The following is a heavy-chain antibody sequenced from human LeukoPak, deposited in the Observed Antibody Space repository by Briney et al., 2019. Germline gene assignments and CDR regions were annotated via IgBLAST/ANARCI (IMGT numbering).Heavy chain of an antibody. D-gene: IGHD3-10*01. V-gene: IGHV3-23*01. Sequence: PGGSLGLSCAASGFTFSSYAMSWVRQAPGKGLEWVSTMLGSGATTYYADSMRGRFTISRDNSKNTLYLQMNSLRAEDTAVYYCAKRGDYFSSGSYYPFDYWGQGTLVTVSS. CDR2: MLGSGATT. J-gene: IGHJ4*02. CDR1: GFTFSSYA. CDR3: AKRGDYFSSGSYYPFDY.